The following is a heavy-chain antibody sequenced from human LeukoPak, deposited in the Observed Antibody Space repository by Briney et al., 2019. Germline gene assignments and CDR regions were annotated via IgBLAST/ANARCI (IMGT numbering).Heavy chain of an antibody. V-gene: IGHV4-4*07. Sequence: SETLSLTCTVSGASISRYYWSWIRQPAGKGLEWIGRIYTSGSTNYNPSLKSRVTISVDKSKNQFSLKLSSVTAADTAVYYCAREAHSSSSDPPWWYFDLWGRGTLVTVSS. CDR3: AREAHSSSSDPPWWYFDL. D-gene: IGHD6-6*01. CDR1: GASISRYY. CDR2: IYTSGST. J-gene: IGHJ2*01.